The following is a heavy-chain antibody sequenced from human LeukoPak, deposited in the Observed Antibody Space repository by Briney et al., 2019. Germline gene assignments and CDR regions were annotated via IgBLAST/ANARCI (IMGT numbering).Heavy chain of an antibody. J-gene: IGHJ5*02. Sequence: SETLSLTCTVSGGSISSGGYYWSWIRQHPGKGLEWIGSIYYSGSTYYNPSLKSRVTISVDMSKNQFSLKLSSVTAADTAVYYCARESSSTGSGSYVRGWFDPWGQGTLVTVSS. CDR3: ARESSSTGSGSYVRGWFDP. D-gene: IGHD3-10*01. V-gene: IGHV4-39*07. CDR2: IYYSGST. CDR1: GGSISSGGYY.